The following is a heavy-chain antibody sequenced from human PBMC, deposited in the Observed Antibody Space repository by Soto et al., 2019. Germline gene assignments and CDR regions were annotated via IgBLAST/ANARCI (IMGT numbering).Heavy chain of an antibody. CDR1: GFTFSNAW. Sequence: PGGSLRLSCAASGFTFSNAWMSWVRQAPGKGLEWVGRIKSKTDGGTTDYAAPVKGRFTISRDDSKNTLYLQMNSLKTEDTAVYYCTTGKRGRSGYSYYYYYYGMDVWGQGTTVTVSS. V-gene: IGHV3-15*01. D-gene: IGHD3-3*01. CDR2: IKSKTDGGTT. CDR3: TTGKRGRSGYSYYYYYYGMDV. J-gene: IGHJ6*02.